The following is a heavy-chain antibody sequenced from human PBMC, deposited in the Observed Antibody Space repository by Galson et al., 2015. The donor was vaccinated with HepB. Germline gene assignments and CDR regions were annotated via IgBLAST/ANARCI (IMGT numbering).Heavy chain of an antibody. V-gene: IGHV3-64D*06. CDR2: ISSNGDNT. CDR3: VKDLSVSRGSFDY. CDR1: GFTFTSYT. J-gene: IGHJ4*02. Sequence: SLRLSCATSGFTFTSYTLHWVRQAPGRGLEYVSAISSNGDNTYYADSVKGRFTISRDNSKKTLYLQMSSLRDEDTAVYYCVKDLSVSRGSFDYWGQGTLVTVSS. D-gene: IGHD6-19*01.